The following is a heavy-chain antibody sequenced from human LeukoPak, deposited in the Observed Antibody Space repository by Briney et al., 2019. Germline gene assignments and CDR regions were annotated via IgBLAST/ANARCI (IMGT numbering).Heavy chain of an antibody. CDR2: IRRDGSVK. CDR3: AKDGRGPCSNADCHVSYHFDC. V-gene: IGHV3-7*01. D-gene: IGHD2-8*01. CDR1: EFTFTNFW. Sequence: PGGSLRLSCAASEFTFTNFWMSWVRQAPGKGLERVANIRRDGSVKYYVDSVKGRFTISRDNAKNSLYLHMNSLRADDTAVYYCAKDGRGPCSNADCHVSYHFDCWGQGILVTVSS. J-gene: IGHJ4*02.